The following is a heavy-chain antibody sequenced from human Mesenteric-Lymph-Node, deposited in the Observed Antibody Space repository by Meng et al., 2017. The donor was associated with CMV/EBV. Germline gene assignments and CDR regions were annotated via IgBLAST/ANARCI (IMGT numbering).Heavy chain of an antibody. D-gene: IGHD6-13*01. J-gene: IGHJ4*02. Sequence: GSLRLSCTVSGYSISSGYYWGWIRQPPGKGLEWIGSIYHSGSTYYNPSLKSRVTISVDTSKNQSSLKLSSVTAADTAVYYCARDGGYSSSWYVLYWGQGTLVTVSS. CDR3: ARDGGYSSSWYVLY. CDR1: GYSISSGYY. V-gene: IGHV4-38-2*02. CDR2: IYHSGST.